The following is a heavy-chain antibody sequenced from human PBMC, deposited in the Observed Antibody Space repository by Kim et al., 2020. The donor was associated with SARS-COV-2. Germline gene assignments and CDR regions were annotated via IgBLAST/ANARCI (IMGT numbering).Heavy chain of an antibody. CDR2: ISYDGSNK. CDR3: SRSLTRPKTSSSWVLGPLPRTCYGMGV. J-gene: IGHJ6*04. V-gene: IGHV3-30*04. CDR1: GFTFSSYA. Sequence: GGSLRLSCAASGFTFSSYAMHWVRQAPGKGLEWVAVISYDGSNKYYADSVKGRFTISRDNSKNTLYLQMNSLRAEATAVYYCSRSLTRPKTSSSWVLGPLPRTCYGMGVWGEGATGTDAS. D-gene: IGHD6-13*01.